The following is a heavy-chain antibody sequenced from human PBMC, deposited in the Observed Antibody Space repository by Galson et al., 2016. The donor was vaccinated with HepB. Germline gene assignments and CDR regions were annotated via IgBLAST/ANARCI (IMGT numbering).Heavy chain of an antibody. CDR2: IYYTGAT. CDR3: ARTAGDFFNY. CDR1: GGSMSDYY. J-gene: IGHJ4*02. V-gene: IGHV4-59*01. Sequence: EPLSLTCTVSGGSMSDYYWSWIRQPPGKGLEGIGYIYYTGATNYNPSLKSRVTISVDTSKNQSSLKLRSVPVADTAVYYCARTAGDFFNYWGQGTLVTVSS.